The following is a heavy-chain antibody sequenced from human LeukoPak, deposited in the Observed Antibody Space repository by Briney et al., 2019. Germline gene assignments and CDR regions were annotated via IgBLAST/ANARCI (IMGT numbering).Heavy chain of an antibody. Sequence: ASVKLSCNAAGSTFTSCDNNWLRQPTAPGQEWMGLTNPNSGNSGYEYEDQGRVTMTRTTSISTAYMELCRLRSEDTGVYYCARCGFSGGSCYLIRWGQGTLVTVSS. CDR2: TNPNSGNS. CDR1: GSTFTSCD. CDR3: ARCGFSGGSCYLIR. D-gene: IGHD2-15*01. V-gene: IGHV1-8*01. J-gene: IGHJ4*02.